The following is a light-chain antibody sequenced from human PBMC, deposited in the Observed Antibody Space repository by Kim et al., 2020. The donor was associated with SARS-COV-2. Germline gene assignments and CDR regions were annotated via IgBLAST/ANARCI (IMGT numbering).Light chain of an antibody. CDR2: DAS. CDR1: QSVSSY. J-gene: IGKJ1*01. V-gene: IGKV3D-7*01. CDR3: QQDYNLQT. Sequence: SLSPGERATLSCRASQSVSSYLAWYQQKPGQAPRLVIHDASTRATGIPARFSGSGSGTDFTLTISSLQPEDFAVYYCQQDYNLQTFGQGTKVDIK.